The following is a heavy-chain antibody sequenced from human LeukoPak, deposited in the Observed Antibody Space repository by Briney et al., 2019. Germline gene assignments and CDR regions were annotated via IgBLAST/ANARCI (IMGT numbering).Heavy chain of an antibody. CDR3: ARGILTGYYKVGYYYYYMDV. V-gene: IGHV4-59*01. Sequence: SETLSLTCTVSGGSISSYYWSWIRQPPGKGLEWIGYIYYSGSTNYNPSLKSRVTISVDTSKNQFSLKLSSVTAADTAVYYCARGILTGYYKVGYYYYYMDVWGKGTTVTISS. J-gene: IGHJ6*03. CDR1: GGSISSYY. CDR2: IYYSGST. D-gene: IGHD3-9*01.